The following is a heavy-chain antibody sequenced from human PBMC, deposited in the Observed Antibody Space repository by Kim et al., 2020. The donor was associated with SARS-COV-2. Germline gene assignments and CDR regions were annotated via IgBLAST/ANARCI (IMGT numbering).Heavy chain of an antibody. Sequence: GGSLRLSCAASGFTFSSYAMSWVRQAPGKGLEWVSAISGSGGSTYYADSVKGRFTISRDNSKNTLYLQMNSLRAEDTAVYYCAKEVYYDILTGYYIPLYYYGMDVWGQGTTVTVSS. CDR3: AKEVYYDILTGYYIPLYYYGMDV. CDR2: ISGSGGST. D-gene: IGHD3-9*01. V-gene: IGHV3-23*01. J-gene: IGHJ6*02. CDR1: GFTFSSYA.